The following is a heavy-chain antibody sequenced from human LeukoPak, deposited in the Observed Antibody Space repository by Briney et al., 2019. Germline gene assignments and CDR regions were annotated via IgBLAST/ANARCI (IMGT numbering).Heavy chain of an antibody. CDR2: MSPDSGKT. D-gene: IGHD3-10*01. J-gene: IGHJ5*02. CDR1: GYTFTSYD. Sequence: ASVKVSCKASGYTFTSYDVNWVRQATGRGLEWMGWMSPDSGKTGYAQKFQGRVTMTRNTSISTAYLDLSSLTSEDTAVYYCARVSMRVQGARRFDPWGQGTLVTVSS. CDR3: ARVSMRVQGARRFDP. V-gene: IGHV1-8*01.